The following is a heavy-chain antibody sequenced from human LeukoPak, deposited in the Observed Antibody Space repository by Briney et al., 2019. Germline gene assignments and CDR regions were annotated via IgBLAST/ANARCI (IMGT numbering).Heavy chain of an antibody. J-gene: IGHJ4*02. CDR3: VRGGGTEIDY. D-gene: IGHD1-1*01. V-gene: IGHV4-34*01. CDR1: GGSLSYYY. Sequence: SETLSLTCAVHGGSLSYYYWSWIRQPPGKGLEWIGEINHSGSTNYNPSLKSRVTIPVDTSKNQSSLNLNSVTAADTAVYYCVRGGGTEIDYWGQGTLVTVSS. CDR2: INHSGST.